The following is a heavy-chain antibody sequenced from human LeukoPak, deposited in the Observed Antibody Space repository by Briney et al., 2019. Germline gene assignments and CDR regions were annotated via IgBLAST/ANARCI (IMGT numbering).Heavy chain of an antibody. CDR2: LYTTGTT. V-gene: IGHV4-4*07. J-gene: IGHJ3*02. D-gene: IGHD1-26*01. CDR1: GASITSGY. Sequence: SETLSLTCAVSGASITSGYWSWVRQSAGKGLEWIGRLYTTGTTNYNPSLKSRVTMSGDSSKNQLSLTLTSVTTADTAVYYCVRDGANWEEPNDAFDTWGQRTLLTVSS. CDR3: VRDGANWEEPNDAFDT.